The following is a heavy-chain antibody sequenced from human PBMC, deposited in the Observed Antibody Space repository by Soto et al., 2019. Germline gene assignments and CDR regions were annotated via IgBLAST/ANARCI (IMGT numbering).Heavy chain of an antibody. CDR2: ISYDGSNK. Sequence: GGSQRLSCVASGFTFSSYAMHWVRQAPGKGLEWVAVISYDGSNKYYADSVKGRFTISRDNSKTLYLQMNSLRAEDTAVYYCVRDKSPYSSGWHNRHFDYWGRGTQVTVSS. V-gene: IGHV3-30-3*01. D-gene: IGHD6-19*01. J-gene: IGHJ4*02. CDR3: VRDKSPYSSGWHNRHFDY. CDR1: GFTFSSYA.